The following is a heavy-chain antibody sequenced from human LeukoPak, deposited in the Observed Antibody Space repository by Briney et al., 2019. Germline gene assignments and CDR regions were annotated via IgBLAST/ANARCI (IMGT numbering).Heavy chain of an antibody. Sequence: PGGSLPLSRLVSGFTVSSNHMSWVRQAPGKGLEWVSVIFTGGSTFYTNSVKGRFTISRDNSNNTLYLLMNSLGAEDTAVYYCARVLTVATIPDSWGQGTLVTVSS. J-gene: IGHJ4*02. V-gene: IGHV3-53*01. CDR2: IFTGGST. D-gene: IGHD5-12*01. CDR1: GFTVSSNH. CDR3: ARVLTVATIPDS.